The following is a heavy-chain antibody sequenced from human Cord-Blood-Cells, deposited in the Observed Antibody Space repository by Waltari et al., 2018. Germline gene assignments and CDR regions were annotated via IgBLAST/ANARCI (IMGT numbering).Heavy chain of an antibody. Sequence: QVQLQESGPALVKPSATLSLICTVSGYSISSGYYWGWIRQPPGKGLEWIGSIYHSWSTYYNPSLKSRVTISVDTSKNQFFLKLSSVTAAGTAVYYWSRGGGYSYGYYFDYWGQGTLVTVSS. CDR3: SRGGGYSYGYYFDY. J-gene: IGHJ4*02. V-gene: IGHV4-38-2*02. CDR1: GYSISSGYY. CDR2: IYHSWST. D-gene: IGHD5-18*01.